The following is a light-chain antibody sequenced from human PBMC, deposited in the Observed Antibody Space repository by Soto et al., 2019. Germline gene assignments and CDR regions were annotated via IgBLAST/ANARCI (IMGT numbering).Light chain of an antibody. Sequence: DIQMTQSPSSLSASVGDRVTITCRASQSISTYLNWYQQKVGKAPKLLIYAASSLQRGVPSRFSGSGSGTDFTLTISSLQPEDFATYFCQHSYSTPRTFGQGTKLEIK. CDR2: AAS. V-gene: IGKV1-39*01. J-gene: IGKJ2*02. CDR1: QSISTY. CDR3: QHSYSTPRT.